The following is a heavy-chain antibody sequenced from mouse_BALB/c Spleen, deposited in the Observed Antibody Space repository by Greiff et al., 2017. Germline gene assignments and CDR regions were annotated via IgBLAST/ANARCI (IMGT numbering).Heavy chain of an antibody. Sequence: EVMLVESGGGLVQPGGSLRLSCATSGFTFTDYYMSWVRQPPGKELEWLGFIRNKANGYTTEYSASVKGRFTISRDNSQSILYLQMNTLRAEDSATYYCARDIYCGYGGDYWGQGTTLTVSS. J-gene: IGHJ2*01. CDR2: IRNKANGYTT. V-gene: IGHV7-3*02. CDR3: ARDIYCGYGGDY. CDR1: GFTFTDYY. D-gene: IGHD2-2*01.